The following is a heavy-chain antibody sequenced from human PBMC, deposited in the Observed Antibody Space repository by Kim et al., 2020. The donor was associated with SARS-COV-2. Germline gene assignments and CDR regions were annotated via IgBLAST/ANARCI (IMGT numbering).Heavy chain of an antibody. Sequence: GGSLRLSCAASGFTFSSYAMHWVRQAPGKGLEWVAVISYDGSNKYYADSVKGRFTISRDNSKNTLYLQMNSLRAEDTAVYYCARITTSEYSSSSSFDYWGQGTLVTVSS. CDR2: ISYDGSNK. D-gene: IGHD6-6*01. V-gene: IGHV3-30-3*01. J-gene: IGHJ4*02. CDR3: ARITTSEYSSSSSFDY. CDR1: GFTFSSYA.